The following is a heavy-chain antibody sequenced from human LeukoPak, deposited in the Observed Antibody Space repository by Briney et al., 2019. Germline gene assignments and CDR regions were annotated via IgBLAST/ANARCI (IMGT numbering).Heavy chain of an antibody. CDR2: ISAYNGNT. V-gene: IGHV1-18*01. D-gene: IGHD3-22*01. CDR3: AREVPYDSSRSYQPFDY. J-gene: IGHJ4*02. Sequence: ASVKVSCKASGYTFTSYGISWVRQAPGQGLEWMGWISAYNGNTNYAQKLQGRVTMTTDTSTSTAYMELRSLRSDDTAVYYCAREVPYDSSRSYQPFDYWGQGTPVTVSS. CDR1: GYTFTSYG.